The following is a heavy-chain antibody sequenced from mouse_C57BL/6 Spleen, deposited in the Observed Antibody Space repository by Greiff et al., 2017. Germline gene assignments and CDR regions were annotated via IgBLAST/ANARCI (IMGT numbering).Heavy chain of an antibody. CDR2: IYPRSGNT. CDR1: GYTFTSYG. CDR3: ARLGYDDAMDY. J-gene: IGHJ4*01. V-gene: IGHV1-81*01. Sequence: QVQLKQSGAELARPGASVKLSCKASGYTFTSYGISWVKQRTGQGLEWIGEIYPRSGNTYYNEKFKGKATLTADKSSSTAYMELRSLTSEDSAVYFCARLGYDDAMDYWGQGTSVTVSS. D-gene: IGHD2-14*01.